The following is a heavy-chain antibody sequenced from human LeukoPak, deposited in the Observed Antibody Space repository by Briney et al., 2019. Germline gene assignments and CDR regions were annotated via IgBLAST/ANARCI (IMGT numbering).Heavy chain of an antibody. CDR3: AKEPSGEGSYGFDTLI. J-gene: IGHJ4*02. V-gene: IGHV3-33*06. Sequence: GRSLRLSCAASGFTFSSYGMHWVRQAPGQGLEWVAVIWYDGSNKYYADSVKGRFTIARDNSKNTLYLQMNSLRAEDTGVYYCAKEPSGEGSYGFDTLIGAQGTLVTVSS. D-gene: IGHD5-18*01. CDR1: GFTFSSYG. CDR2: IWYDGSNK.